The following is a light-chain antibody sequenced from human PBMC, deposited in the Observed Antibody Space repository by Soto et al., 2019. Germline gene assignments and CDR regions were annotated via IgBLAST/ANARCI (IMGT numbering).Light chain of an antibody. V-gene: IGKV1-6*01. Sequence: AIQMTQSPSSLSASVVDGVTITFRASQGIRNELGWYQQKPGKAPKLLIYAASILQSGVPSRFSGSGSGTDFTLTISSLQPEDFATYYCLLDFRYFWAFGQGTKVDIK. CDR1: QGIRNE. J-gene: IGKJ1*01. CDR3: LLDFRYFWA. CDR2: AAS.